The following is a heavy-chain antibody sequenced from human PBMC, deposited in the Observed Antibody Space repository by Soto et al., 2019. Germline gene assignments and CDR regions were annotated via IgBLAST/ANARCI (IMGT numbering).Heavy chain of an antibody. Sequence: EVQLVESGGGLVQPGGSLRLSCAASGFTVSSNSMSWVRQAPGKGLEWVSVIYSGGGTVYADSVKGRFTISRDLAKNTLYLQMNSLRAEDTAVYYCARGGGYGDHAVFDYWGQGTLVTVSS. J-gene: IGHJ4*02. CDR1: GFTVSSNS. V-gene: IGHV3-66*01. D-gene: IGHD4-17*01. CDR2: IYSGGGT. CDR3: ARGGGYGDHAVFDY.